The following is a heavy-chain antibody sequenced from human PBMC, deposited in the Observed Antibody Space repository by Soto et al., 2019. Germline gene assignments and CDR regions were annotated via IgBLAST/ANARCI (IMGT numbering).Heavy chain of an antibody. V-gene: IGHV3-30-3*01. CDR1: GFTFSSYA. CDR2: ISYDGSNK. Sequence: QVQRVESGGGVVQPGRSLRLSCAASGFTFSSYAMHWVRQAPGKGLEWVAVISYDGSNKYYADSVKGRFTISRDNSKNTLYLPMNSLRAEDTAVYYCARAWAYGDFKGIHFDYWGQGTLVTVSS. J-gene: IGHJ4*02. CDR3: ARAWAYGDFKGIHFDY. D-gene: IGHD4-17*01.